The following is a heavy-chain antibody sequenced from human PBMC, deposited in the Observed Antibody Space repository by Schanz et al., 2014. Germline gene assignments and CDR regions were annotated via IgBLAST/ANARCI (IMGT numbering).Heavy chain of an antibody. CDR2: IYHSGST. CDR1: GYSITSGYY. D-gene: IGHD4-4*01. J-gene: IGHJ3*02. V-gene: IGHV4-38-2*02. CDR3: ARSPLGYSASGIDPFDI. Sequence: QVQLQESGPGLVKASETLSLTCTVFGYSITSGYYWAWIRQPPGKGLEWIGNIYHSGSTNNNPSLKMRFSMSVDTSKKNSPLRLSSATAADTAVYYCARSPLGYSASGIDPFDIWGQGTMVTVSS.